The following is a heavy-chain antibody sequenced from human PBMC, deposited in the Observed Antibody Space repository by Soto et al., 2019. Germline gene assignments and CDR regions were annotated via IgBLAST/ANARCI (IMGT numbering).Heavy chain of an antibody. V-gene: IGHV4-59*01. J-gene: IGHJ5*02. D-gene: IGHD5-12*01. Sequence: TSETLSLTCAVSGVPLSTYYWSWIRQPPGKGLEWIGYNYHSGTTNYNPSLKSRVTISVDTSKNQFSLRLTSATAADTAIYFCVREAYIGYXHAIDXXGPGTLVTVSS. CDR3: VREAYIGYXHAIDX. CDR2: NYHSGTT. CDR1: GVPLSTYY.